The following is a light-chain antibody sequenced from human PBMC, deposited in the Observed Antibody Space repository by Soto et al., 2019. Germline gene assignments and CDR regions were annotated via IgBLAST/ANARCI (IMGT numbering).Light chain of an antibody. CDR3: QHYDNSPVA. CDR2: GAS. Sequence: EIVLTQSPGTLSLSPGERATLSCRASQSISSSHLAWYQQKPGQAPRLLIYGASSRAIGIPDRFSGSGSGTGFTLTISRLEPEDFALYHCQHYDNSPVAFGGGTKVEIK. CDR1: QSISSSH. V-gene: IGKV3-20*01. J-gene: IGKJ4*01.